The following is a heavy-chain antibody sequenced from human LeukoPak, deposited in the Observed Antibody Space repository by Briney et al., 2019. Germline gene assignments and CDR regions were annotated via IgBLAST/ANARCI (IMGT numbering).Heavy chain of an antibody. Sequence: GGSLRLSCVASGFSSHIYVMSWVRQAPGKGLEWVSSINDSGDNINYADSVKGRFSISRDNSKSTLYLQMNSLRPEDTAVYYCAKDRHGIVGATPFDHWGQGSLVIVSS. CDR2: INDSGDNI. D-gene: IGHD1-26*01. CDR1: GFSSHIYV. J-gene: IGHJ4*02. CDR3: AKDRHGIVGATPFDH. V-gene: IGHV3-23*01.